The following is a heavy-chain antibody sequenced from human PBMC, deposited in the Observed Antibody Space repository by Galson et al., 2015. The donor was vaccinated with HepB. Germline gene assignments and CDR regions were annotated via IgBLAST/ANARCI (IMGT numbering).Heavy chain of an antibody. CDR1: GFTVSSNY. CDR2: IYSGGST. V-gene: IGHV3-66*02. J-gene: IGHJ4*02. D-gene: IGHD4-17*01. Sequence: SLRLSCAASGFTVSSNYMSWVRQAPGKGLEWVSVIYSGGSTYYADSVKGRFTISRDNSKNTLYLQMNSLRAEDTAVYYCARDRGSPYGDYHYYFDYWGQGTLVTVSS. CDR3: ARDRGSPYGDYHYYFDY.